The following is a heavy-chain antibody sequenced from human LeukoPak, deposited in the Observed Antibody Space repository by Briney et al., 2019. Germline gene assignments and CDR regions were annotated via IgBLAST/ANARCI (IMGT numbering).Heavy chain of an antibody. D-gene: IGHD2-15*01. CDR3: AKDRIVVVAAPFDY. CDR2: ISGSGGST. J-gene: IGHJ4*02. Sequence: SGGSLRLSCAASGFTFSSYAMSWVRQAPGKGLEWVSTISGSGGSTYYADSVKGRFTISRDNSKNTLYLQMNSLRAEDTAVYYCAKDRIVVVAAPFDYWGQGTLVTVSS. CDR1: GFTFSSYA. V-gene: IGHV3-23*01.